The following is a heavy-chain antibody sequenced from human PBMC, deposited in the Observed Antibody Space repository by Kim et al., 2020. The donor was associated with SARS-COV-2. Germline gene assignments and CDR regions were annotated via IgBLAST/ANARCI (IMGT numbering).Heavy chain of an antibody. J-gene: IGHJ6*02. V-gene: IGHV3-30-3*01. D-gene: IGHD1-26*01. Sequence: GGSLRLSCAASGFTFSSYAMHWVRQAPGKGLEWVAVISYDGSNKYYADSVKGRFTISRDNSKNTLYLQMNSQRAEDTAVYYCARGGSYSGGYYGMDVWGQGNTVTVSS. CDR2: ISYDGSNK. CDR3: ARGGSYSGGYYGMDV. CDR1: GFTFSSYA.